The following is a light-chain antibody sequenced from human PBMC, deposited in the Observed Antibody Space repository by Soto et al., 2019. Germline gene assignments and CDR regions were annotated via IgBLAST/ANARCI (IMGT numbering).Light chain of an antibody. CDR3: QQSKIFPLT. CDR2: IAS. J-gene: IGKJ4*01. Sequence: DIQMTHSPSSVSASVGDRVTITCRASQDINSWLTWYQQKPGKAPKVLIYIASRLQPGVPSRFSGRGSGTDFSLTISNLQPEDFATYFCQQSKIFPLTFGGGTKVEIK. CDR1: QDINSW. V-gene: IGKV1-12*01.